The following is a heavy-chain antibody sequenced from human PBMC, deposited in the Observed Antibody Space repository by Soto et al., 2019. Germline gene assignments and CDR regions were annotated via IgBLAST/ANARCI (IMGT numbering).Heavy chain of an antibody. Sequence: QVQLVQSGAEVKKPGSSMKVSCRASGGTFRSYSISWVRQAPGQGLEWMGRIIPMLGVASYAQKFQGRVTITADKSTSTAYLELNSLRSEDTAVYYCARGEVATILASNWFDPWGQGTLVSVSS. CDR2: IIPMLGVA. CDR3: ARGEVATILASNWFDP. CDR1: GGTFRSYS. J-gene: IGHJ5*02. V-gene: IGHV1-69*02. D-gene: IGHD5-12*01.